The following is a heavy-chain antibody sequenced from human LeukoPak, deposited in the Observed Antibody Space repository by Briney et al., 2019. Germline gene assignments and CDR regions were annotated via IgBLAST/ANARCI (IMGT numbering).Heavy chain of an antibody. CDR3: ARDSSREYYGSGSYLDLFDY. Sequence: SETLSLTCTVSGGSISSYYWSWIRQPPGKGLEWIGYIYYSGSTNYNPSLKSRVTISVDTSKNQFSLKLSSVTAADTAVYYCARDSSREYYGSGSYLDLFDYWGQGTLVTVSS. D-gene: IGHD3-10*01. J-gene: IGHJ4*02. CDR2: IYYSGST. CDR1: GGSISSYY. V-gene: IGHV4-59*01.